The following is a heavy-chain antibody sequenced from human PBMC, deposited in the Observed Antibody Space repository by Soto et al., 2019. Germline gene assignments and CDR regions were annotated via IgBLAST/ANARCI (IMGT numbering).Heavy chain of an antibody. D-gene: IGHD2-2*01. CDR1: GFRFSNYA. CDR2: ISGSGGST. V-gene: IGHV3-23*01. CDR3: AKDPYRTSTSCYMDV. J-gene: IGHJ6*02. Sequence: ELQRLESGGGLVQPGGALRLSCAASGFRFSNYAMSWVRQAPGKGLEWVSGISGSGGSTYYAESVKGRFTISRDNSKNTLYLQMNSLRAEDTAVYYCAKDPYRTSTSCYMDVWGPGTTVTVSS.